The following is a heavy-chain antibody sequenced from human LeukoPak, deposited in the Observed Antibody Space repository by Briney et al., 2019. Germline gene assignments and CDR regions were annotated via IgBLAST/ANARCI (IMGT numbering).Heavy chain of an antibody. CDR2: INPSGGST. J-gene: IGHJ3*02. Sequence: ASVKVSCKASGGTFSSYAISWLRQAPGQGLEWMGIINPSGGSTSYAQKFQGRVTMTRDTSTSTVYMELSSLRSEDTAVYYCARVTQYCSSTSCYAGPHAFDIWGQGTMVTVSS. D-gene: IGHD2-2*01. CDR3: ARVTQYCSSTSCYAGPHAFDI. V-gene: IGHV1-46*01. CDR1: GGTFSSYA.